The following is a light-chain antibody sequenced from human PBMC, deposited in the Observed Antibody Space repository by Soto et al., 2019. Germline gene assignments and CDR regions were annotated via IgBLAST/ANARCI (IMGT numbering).Light chain of an antibody. CDR1: QNVGNN. CDR2: GAS. CDR3: QQFNNWPPWT. Sequence: EVVLTQSPATLSVSPGERATLSCRASQNVGNNLVWYQQKPGQAPRLLIYGASTRAAGIPDRFSGSGSGTEFTLTISGLQSDDFAVYYCQQFNNWPPWTFGQGTKVDIK. J-gene: IGKJ1*01. V-gene: IGKV3-15*01.